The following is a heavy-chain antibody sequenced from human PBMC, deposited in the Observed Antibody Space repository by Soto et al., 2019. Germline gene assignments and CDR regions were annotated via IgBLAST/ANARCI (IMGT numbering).Heavy chain of an antibody. CDR1: GFSLSTSGVG. CDR2: IYWDDDK. CDR3: ARDSTGWYGFDH. Sequence: QITLKESGPTLVKPTQTLTLTYTFSGFSLSTSGVGVGWIRQPPGKALEWLALIYWDDDKRYSPSLKSRLTITKDTSKNQVVLTMTNMAPVDTATYYCARDSTGWYGFDHWGQGTLVTVSS. D-gene: IGHD6-19*01. V-gene: IGHV2-5*02. J-gene: IGHJ4*02.